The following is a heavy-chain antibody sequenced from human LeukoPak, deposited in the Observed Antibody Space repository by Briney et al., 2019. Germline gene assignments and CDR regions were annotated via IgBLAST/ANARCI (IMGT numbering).Heavy chain of an antibody. D-gene: IGHD3-22*01. J-gene: IGHJ3*02. Sequence: SETLSLTCTVSGDSISSGDYYWSWIRQPAGKGLEWIGRISSSGSTHYNPTLKSRVTISLDTPKSQFSLKLSSVTAADTAVYFCARGPYSYDSSGAFDIWGQGTMVTVSS. V-gene: IGHV4-61*02. CDR1: GDSISSGDYY. CDR2: ISSSGST. CDR3: ARGPYSYDSSGAFDI.